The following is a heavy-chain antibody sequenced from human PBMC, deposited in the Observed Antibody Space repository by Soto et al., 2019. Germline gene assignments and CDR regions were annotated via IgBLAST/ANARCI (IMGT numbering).Heavy chain of an antibody. D-gene: IGHD4-17*01. CDR3: ARGLGDYGDLGGY. J-gene: IGHJ4*02. CDR1: GFTVSSNY. CDR2: IYSGGST. V-gene: IGHV3-66*01. Sequence: GGSLRLSCAASGFTVSSNYMSWVRQAPGKGLEWVSVIYSGGSTYYADSVKGRFTISRDNSKNTLYLQMNSLRAEDTAVYYCARGLGDYGDLGGYWGQGTLVTVSS.